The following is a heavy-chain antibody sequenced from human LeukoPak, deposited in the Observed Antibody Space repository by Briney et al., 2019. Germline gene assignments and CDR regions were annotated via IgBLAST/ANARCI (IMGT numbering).Heavy chain of an antibody. J-gene: IGHJ4*02. CDR3: ARTPGLLWFGELLAYYFDY. CDR1: GFTFSSYE. Sequence: GGSLRLSCAASGFTFSSYEMNWVRQAPGKGLEWVSYISSSGSTIYYADSVKGRFTISRDNAKNSLYLQMNSLRAEDTAVYYCARTPGLLWFGELLAYYFDYWGQGTLVTVSS. V-gene: IGHV3-48*03. D-gene: IGHD3-10*01. CDR2: ISSSGSTI.